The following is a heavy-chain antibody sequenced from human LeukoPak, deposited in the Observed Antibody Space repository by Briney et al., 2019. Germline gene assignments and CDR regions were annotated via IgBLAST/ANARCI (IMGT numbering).Heavy chain of an antibody. Sequence: QSGRSLRLSCAASGFTFDGYAMHWVRQAPGKGLEWVSGISWNSGSIGYADSVKGRFTISRDNAKNSLYLQMNSLRAEDTAVYYCARDIAAAVDYWGQGTLVTVSS. CDR2: ISWNSGSI. CDR3: ARDIAAAVDY. V-gene: IGHV3-9*01. CDR1: GFTFDGYA. J-gene: IGHJ4*02. D-gene: IGHD2-2*01.